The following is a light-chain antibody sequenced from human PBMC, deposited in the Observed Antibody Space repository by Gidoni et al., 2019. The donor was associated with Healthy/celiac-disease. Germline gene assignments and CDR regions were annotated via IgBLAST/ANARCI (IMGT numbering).Light chain of an antibody. V-gene: IGKV2-28*01. CDR2: LGS. CDR1: HSLLHSTGYNS. Sequence: DIVMTQSPLSLHVTPGEPSSISCRFSHSLLHSTGYNSLDWYLTKPVQSPQLLLYLGSNRASVVPDRFSVSGSGTDFTLKISRLESEDFVVYYCMQALQTRTFGQGTKVEFK. J-gene: IGKJ1*01. CDR3: MQALQTRT.